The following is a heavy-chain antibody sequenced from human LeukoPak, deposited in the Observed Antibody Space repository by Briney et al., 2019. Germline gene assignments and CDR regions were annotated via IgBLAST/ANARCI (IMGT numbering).Heavy chain of an antibody. Sequence: GESLKISCKGSGYSFTSYWIGWVRQMPGKGLEWMGIIYPGDSDTRYSPSFQGQVTISADKSISTAYLQWSSLKASDTAMYYCARGGYGSGSYFYYFDYWGQGSLVTVSS. CDR2: IYPGDSDT. V-gene: IGHV5-51*01. J-gene: IGHJ4*02. CDR1: GYSFTSYW. CDR3: ARGGYGSGSYFYYFDY. D-gene: IGHD3-10*01.